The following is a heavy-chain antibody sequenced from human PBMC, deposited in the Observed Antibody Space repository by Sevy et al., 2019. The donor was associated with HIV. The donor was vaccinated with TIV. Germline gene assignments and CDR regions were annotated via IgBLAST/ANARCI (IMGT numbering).Heavy chain of an antibody. CDR2: IKQDESEK. D-gene: IGHD1-26*01. J-gene: IGHJ4*02. CDR3: ARGNSCSFDY. Sequence: GGSLRLSCAASGFSFSSYWMHWVRQAPGKGVEWVANIKQDESEKYDVASLKGRSTISRENAKNSVYLQMNSLRHEDTAIYYWARGNSCSFDYWGQGTLVTVSS. V-gene: IGHV3-7*04. CDR1: GFSFSSYW.